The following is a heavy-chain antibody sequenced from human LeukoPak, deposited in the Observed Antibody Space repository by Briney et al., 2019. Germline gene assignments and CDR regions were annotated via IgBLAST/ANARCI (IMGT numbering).Heavy chain of an antibody. Sequence: GGSLRLSCAASEFTFSSYEMNWVRQAPGKGLEWVSYISGSGSITYYADSVKGRFTISRDNAKNSLYMQMNSLRAEDTAVYYCARGGYTIFDYWGQGTLVTVSS. CDR3: ARGGYTIFDY. CDR2: ISGSGSIT. V-gene: IGHV3-48*03. D-gene: IGHD3-3*01. J-gene: IGHJ4*02. CDR1: EFTFSSYE.